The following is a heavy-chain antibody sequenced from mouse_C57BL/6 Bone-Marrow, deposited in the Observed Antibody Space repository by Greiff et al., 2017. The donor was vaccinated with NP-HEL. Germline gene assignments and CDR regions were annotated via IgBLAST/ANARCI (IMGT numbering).Heavy chain of an antibody. V-gene: IGHV1-81*01. Sequence: QVQLQQSGAELARPGASVKLSCKASGYTFTSYGISWVKQRTGQGLEWIGEIYPRSGNTYYNEKFKGKATLTADKSSSTAYMELRSLTSEDSAVYVCARWGRLYFDYWGQGTTLTVSS. CDR3: ARWGRLYFDY. J-gene: IGHJ2*01. CDR1: GYTFTSYG. D-gene: IGHD3-2*02. CDR2: IYPRSGNT.